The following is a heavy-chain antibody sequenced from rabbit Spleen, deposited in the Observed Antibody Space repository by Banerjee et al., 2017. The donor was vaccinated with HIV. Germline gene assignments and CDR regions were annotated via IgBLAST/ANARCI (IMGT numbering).Heavy chain of an antibody. CDR3: AGRGSAYGYAYGL. D-gene: IGHD6-1*01. J-gene: IGHJ4*01. Sequence: HLKESGGGLVQPGGSLKLSCTASGFTLSSYYMNWVRQAPGKGLEWIGYIDPIFGITYYANWVNGRFSISRENAQNTVFLQMTSLTVADTATYFCAGRGSAYGYAYGLWGQGTLVTVS. CDR1: GFTLSSYY. CDR2: IDPIFGIT. V-gene: IGHV1S7*01.